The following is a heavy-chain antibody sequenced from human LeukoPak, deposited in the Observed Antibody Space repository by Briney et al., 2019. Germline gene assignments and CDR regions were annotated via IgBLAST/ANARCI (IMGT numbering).Heavy chain of an antibody. D-gene: IGHD2-15*01. CDR3: ARGPYCSGGTCYSQYFDY. V-gene: IGHV1-18*01. CDR1: GYTFISYG. Sequence: ASVKVSCKASGYTFISYGVSWVRQAPGRGLEWMGWISAYNGNTNYAQKLQGRATMTTDTSTTTAYMDLRSLRSDDTAVYYCARGPYCSGGTCYSQYFDYWGQGTLVTVSS. CDR2: ISAYNGNT. J-gene: IGHJ4*02.